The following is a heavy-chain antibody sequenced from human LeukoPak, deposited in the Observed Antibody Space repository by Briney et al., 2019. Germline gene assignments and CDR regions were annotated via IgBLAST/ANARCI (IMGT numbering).Heavy chain of an antibody. D-gene: IGHD2-2*01. Sequence: ASVKVSCKASGYTFTSDGTSGVPQAPGQGLEWVVGISAYNGNTNYTQKLQGRVTMTTDTSTSRAYMEMRTLRSEDTVVYYCAKDYYEGYCSSTSCPRSPVYYYNYGMDAWGQGTTVTVSS. V-gene: IGHV1-18*01. J-gene: IGHJ6*02. CDR1: GYTFTSDG. CDR2: ISAYNGNT. CDR3: AKDYYEGYCSSTSCPRSPVYYYNYGMDA.